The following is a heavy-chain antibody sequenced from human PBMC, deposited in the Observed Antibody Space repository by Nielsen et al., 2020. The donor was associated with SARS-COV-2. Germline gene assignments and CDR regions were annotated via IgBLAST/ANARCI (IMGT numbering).Heavy chain of an antibody. Sequence: SVKVSCKASGFTFSNSVQWVRQARGQRLEWMGWIIVDNGRTNYAQKFQERLTITTDMSTSTAYLELSSLTYEDTAVYYCAVDWDRYQYYYMDVWGKGTTLTVSS. V-gene: IGHV1-58*01. CDR1: GFTFSNSV. CDR3: AVDWDRYQYYYMDV. J-gene: IGHJ6*03. D-gene: IGHD1-14*01. CDR2: IIVDNGRT.